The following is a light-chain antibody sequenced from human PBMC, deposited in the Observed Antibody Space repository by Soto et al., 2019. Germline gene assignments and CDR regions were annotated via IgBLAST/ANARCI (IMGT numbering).Light chain of an antibody. J-gene: IGKJ3*01. Sequence: DIQMTQSPSSLSASVGDRVTITCQASHDIINYLNWFQQKPGEAPKLLIFDAFKLETGVPSRFSGSGSGADFTLTISSLQPEDFATYYCQQANSFPFTFGPGTKVDIK. V-gene: IGKV1-33*01. CDR2: DAF. CDR3: QQANSFPFT. CDR1: HDIINY.